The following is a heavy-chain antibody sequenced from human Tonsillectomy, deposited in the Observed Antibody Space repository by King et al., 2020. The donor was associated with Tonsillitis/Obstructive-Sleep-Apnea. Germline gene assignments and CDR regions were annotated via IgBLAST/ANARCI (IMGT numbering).Heavy chain of an antibody. CDR1: GFTFSNYA. Sequence: VQLVESGGGLVQPGGSLRLSCAASGFTFSNYAMSWVRQAPGKGLEWVSGVSASGLTTYYAESVEGRFTISRDISKNTLFLQMNSLRDEDTAVYYCAKDEDIVVAFGSVWGQGTTVTVSS. D-gene: IGHD2-15*01. V-gene: IGHV3-23*04. CDR2: VSASGLTT. CDR3: AKDEDIVVAFGSV. J-gene: IGHJ6*02.